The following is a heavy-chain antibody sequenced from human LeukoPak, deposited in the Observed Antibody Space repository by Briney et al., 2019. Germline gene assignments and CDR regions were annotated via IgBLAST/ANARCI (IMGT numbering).Heavy chain of an antibody. Sequence: GGSLRLSCVASGFKFDGYAMHWVRQAPGKGLEWVSLISGDGTFTYYADSVKGRFTISRDNSKNSLYLQMNSLRAEDTALYYCVKDNFCPGWAFDIWGQGTRVTASS. CDR2: ISGDGTFT. D-gene: IGHD2-15*01. CDR3: VKDNFCPGWAFDI. V-gene: IGHV3-43*02. J-gene: IGHJ3*02. CDR1: GFKFDGYA.